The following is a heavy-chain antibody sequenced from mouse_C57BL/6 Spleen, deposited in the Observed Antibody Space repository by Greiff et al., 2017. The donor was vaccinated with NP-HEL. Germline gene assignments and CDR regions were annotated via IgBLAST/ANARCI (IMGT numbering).Heavy chain of an antibody. D-gene: IGHD2-4*01. Sequence: EVQLQQSGPELVKPGASVKISCKASGYTFTDYYMNWVKQSHGKSLEWIGDINPNNGGTSYNQKFKGKATLTVDKSSSTAYMELRSLTSEDSAVYYCARSRDYDVPWFAYWGQGTLVTVSA. CDR1: GYTFTDYY. J-gene: IGHJ3*01. CDR3: ARSRDYDVPWFAY. V-gene: IGHV1-26*01. CDR2: INPNNGGT.